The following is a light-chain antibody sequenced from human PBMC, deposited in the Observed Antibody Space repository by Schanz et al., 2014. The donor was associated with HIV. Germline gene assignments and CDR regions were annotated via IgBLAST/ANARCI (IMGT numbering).Light chain of an antibody. CDR1: QSIGNS. Sequence: DIPMTQFPSTLSASVGDRVTLTCRASQSIGNSLAWFQQRPGKAPESLMRAASGLQSGVPARFSGRGSGTNFSLTISSLQPEDFATYFCQQYNDRSYTFGQGTKLEIK. J-gene: IGKJ2*01. CDR3: QQYNDRSYT. CDR2: AAS. V-gene: IGKV1-5*01.